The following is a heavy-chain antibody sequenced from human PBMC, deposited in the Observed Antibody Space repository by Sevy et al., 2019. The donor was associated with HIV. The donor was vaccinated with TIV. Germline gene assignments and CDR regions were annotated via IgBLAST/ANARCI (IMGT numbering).Heavy chain of an antibody. CDR1: GFIFSTSP. Sequence: GGSLRLSCAASGFIFSTSPMHWVRQAPGKGLECVAILSNDESDENYADSVKGRFTISRDNSKNTLYLQMNSLRTEDTAVYYCAKDDLGCIDYWGQGTLVTVSS. V-gene: IGHV3-30-3*02. D-gene: IGHD2-15*01. CDR3: AKDDLGCIDY. CDR2: LSNDESDE. J-gene: IGHJ4*02.